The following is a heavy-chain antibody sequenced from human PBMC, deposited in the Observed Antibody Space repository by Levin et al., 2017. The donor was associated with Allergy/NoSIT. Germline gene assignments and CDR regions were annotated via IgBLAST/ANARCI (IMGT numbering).Heavy chain of an antibody. CDR1: GGTFSSYT. D-gene: IGHD3-10*01. Sequence: GGSLRLSCKASGGTFSSYTISWVRQAPGQGLEWMGRIIPILGIADYAQKFQGRVTITADKSTSTAYMELSSLRSEDTAVYYCARYPRSGTYRKYFQHWGQGTLVTVSS. CDR3: ARYPRSGTYRKYFQH. J-gene: IGHJ1*01. CDR2: IIPILGIA. V-gene: IGHV1-69*02.